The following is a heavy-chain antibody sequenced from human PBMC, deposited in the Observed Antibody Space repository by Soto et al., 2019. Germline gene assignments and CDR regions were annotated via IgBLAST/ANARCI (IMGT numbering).Heavy chain of an antibody. D-gene: IGHD3-10*01. V-gene: IGHV1-8*01. CDR3: ARGRYAIRGAFIIGELDH. CDR2: MNPNSGNT. CDR1: GYTFTSHD. Sequence: QVQLVQSGAEVKMPGASVKVSCKASGYTFTSHDINWVRQATGQGLEWMGWMNPNSGNTGYGQKFQGRVTMTRNTSTSTAYMELSSLKSDDTPVYYCARGRYAIRGAFIIGELDHWGQGSLVIVSS. J-gene: IGHJ5*02.